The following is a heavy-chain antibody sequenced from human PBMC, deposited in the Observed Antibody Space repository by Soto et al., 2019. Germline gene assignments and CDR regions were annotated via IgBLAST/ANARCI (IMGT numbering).Heavy chain of an antibody. V-gene: IGHV1-18*01. J-gene: IGHJ4*02. CDR3: ARDIVVVPAATPSFVDY. D-gene: IGHD2-2*02. CDR2: ISPYNGNT. Sequence: ASVKVSCKTSGYTFNSYGISWVRQAPGQGLEWVGWISPYNGNTNYAHEFQGRVTMTTDTSTSTAYMEVRSLRSDDTAVYYCARDIVVVPAATPSFVDYWGQGTLVTVSS. CDR1: GYTFNSYG.